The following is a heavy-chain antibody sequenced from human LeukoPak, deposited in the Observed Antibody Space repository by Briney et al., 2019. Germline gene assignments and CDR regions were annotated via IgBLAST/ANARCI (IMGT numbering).Heavy chain of an antibody. V-gene: IGHV4-31*03. J-gene: IGHJ6*02. CDR3: ARDSRIVVVPAAKDRASAYYYYYGMDV. Sequence: SQTLSLTCTVSGGSISSGGYYWSWIRQHPGKGQEWIGYIYYSGSTYYNPSLKSRVTISVDTSKNQFSLKLSSVTAADTAVYYCARDSRIVVVPAAKDRASAYYYYYGMDVWGQGTTVTVSS. CDR1: GGSISSGGYY. CDR2: IYYSGST. D-gene: IGHD2-2*01.